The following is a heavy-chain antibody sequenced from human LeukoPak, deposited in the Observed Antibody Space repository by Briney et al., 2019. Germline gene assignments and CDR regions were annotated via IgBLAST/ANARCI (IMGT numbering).Heavy chain of an antibody. D-gene: IGHD4-23*01. CDR1: GFTFSNYN. CDR3: ARDYGGHGEYFDF. V-gene: IGHV3-48*02. J-gene: IGHJ4*02. Sequence: PGGSLRLSCVASGFTFSNYNINWVRQAPGKGLEWVSYISSSGSSIYFADSVKGRFTISRDNAKNSLFLQMNSLRDEDTAVYYCARDYGGHGEYFDFGGEGTLVTVSS. CDR2: ISSSGSSI.